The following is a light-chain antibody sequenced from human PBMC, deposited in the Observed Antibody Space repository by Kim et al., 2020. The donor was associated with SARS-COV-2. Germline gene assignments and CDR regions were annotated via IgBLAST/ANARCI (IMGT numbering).Light chain of an antibody. V-gene: IGLV3-21*01. Sequence: SYELTRPPSVSVAPGKTARITCGGDNIGSKSVHWYQQKPGQAPLLVIYYDIDRPSGIPERFSGSNSGNMATVTISRVEAGDEGDYYCQVWDTSRDHPVFGGGTQLTVL. CDR2: YDI. J-gene: IGLJ3*02. CDR1: NIGSKS. CDR3: QVWDTSRDHPV.